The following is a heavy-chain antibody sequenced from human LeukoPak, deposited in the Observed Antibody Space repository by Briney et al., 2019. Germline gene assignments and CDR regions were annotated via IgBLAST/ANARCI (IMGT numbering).Heavy chain of an antibody. V-gene: IGHV3-23*01. J-gene: IGHJ4*02. CDR1: VYTLSSYA. CDR3: AKDHGRYRNSYFDY. CDR2: FSGSGGGT. Sequence: GGGLRLSRADSVYTLSSYAMSWVREAPEKGREWGSNFSGSGGGTYYADSVRSGFTISRDASENTLYLQMNSPRAVWTPVYYIAKDHGRYRNSYFDYWGQGSLVTVSS. D-gene: IGHD1-26*01.